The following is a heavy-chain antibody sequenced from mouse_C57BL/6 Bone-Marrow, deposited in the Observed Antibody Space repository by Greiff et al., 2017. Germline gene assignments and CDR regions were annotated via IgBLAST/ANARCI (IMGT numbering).Heavy chain of an antibody. J-gene: IGHJ3*01. Sequence: QVQLKESGPGLVQPSQSLSITCTVSGFSLTSYGVHWVRQSPGKGLEWLGVIWSGGSTDYNAAFISRLSISKDNSKSQVFFKMNSLQADDTAIYYCARKGGVTTGSSWFAYWGQGTLVTVSA. V-gene: IGHV2-2*01. CDR3: ARKGGVTTGSSWFAY. CDR1: GFSLTSYG. CDR2: IWSGGST. D-gene: IGHD2-2*01.